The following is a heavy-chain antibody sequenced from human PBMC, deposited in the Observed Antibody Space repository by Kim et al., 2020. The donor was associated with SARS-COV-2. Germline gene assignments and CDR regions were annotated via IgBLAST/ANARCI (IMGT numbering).Heavy chain of an antibody. CDR3: ARVDDSSGYLVSTYYFDY. Sequence: GGSLRLSCAASGFNFSSYSMNWVRQAPGKGLEWVSYISSSSSTIYYADSVKGRFTISRDNAKNSLYLQMNSLRDEDTAVYYCARVDDSSGYLVSTYYFDYWGQGTLVTVSS. D-gene: IGHD3-22*01. CDR1: GFNFSSYS. V-gene: IGHV3-48*02. CDR2: ISSSSSTI. J-gene: IGHJ4*02.